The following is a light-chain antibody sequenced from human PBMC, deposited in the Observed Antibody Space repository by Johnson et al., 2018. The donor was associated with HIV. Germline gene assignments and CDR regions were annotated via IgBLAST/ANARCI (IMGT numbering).Light chain of an antibody. Sequence: QSVLTQPPSVSAAPGQKVTISYSGSNSNIGNNYVSWYQHLPGTAPKLLIYENNKRPSGIPDRFSGSKSGTSATLGITGLQTGDEADYYCGTWDGGLSAYVFGTGTKVTVL. CDR2: ENN. CDR3: GTWDGGLSAYV. CDR1: NSNIGNNY. J-gene: IGLJ1*01. V-gene: IGLV1-51*02.